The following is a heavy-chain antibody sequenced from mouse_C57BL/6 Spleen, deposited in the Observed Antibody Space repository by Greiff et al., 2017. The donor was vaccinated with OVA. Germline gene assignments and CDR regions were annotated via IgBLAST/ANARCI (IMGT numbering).Heavy chain of an antibody. CDR1: GFSLTSYG. D-gene: IGHD1-1*01. CDR2: IWSGGST. V-gene: IGHV2-2*01. CDR3: ARNREYYGSSHFDY. Sequence: QVQLQQSGPGLVQPSQSLSITCTVSGFSLTSYGVHWVRQSPGKGLEWLGVIWSGGSTDYNAAFISRLSISKDNSKSQVFFKMNSLQADDTAIDYCARNREYYGSSHFDYWGQGTTLTVSS. J-gene: IGHJ2*01.